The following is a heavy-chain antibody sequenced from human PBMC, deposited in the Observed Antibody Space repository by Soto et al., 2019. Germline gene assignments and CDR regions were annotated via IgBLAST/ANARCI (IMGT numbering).Heavy chain of an antibody. CDR1: VGSISSSSYY. Sequence: QMQLQESGPGLVKPSETLSLTCTVSVGSISSSSYYWGWIRQPPGKGLEWIGSIYYSGSTYYNPSRKGRVTISVDTSKNQFSLRLSSVTAADTAVYYCARISELAARQIDYWGQGTLVTVSS. CDR2: IYYSGST. CDR3: ARISELAARQIDY. V-gene: IGHV4-39*01. J-gene: IGHJ4*02. D-gene: IGHD6-6*01.